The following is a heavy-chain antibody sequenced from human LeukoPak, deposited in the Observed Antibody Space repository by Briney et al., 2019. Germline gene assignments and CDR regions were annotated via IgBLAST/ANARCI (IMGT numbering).Heavy chain of an antibody. J-gene: IGHJ4*02. CDR1: GYTLTELS. V-gene: IGHV1-24*01. Sequence: ASVKVSCKVSGYTLTELSMHWVRQAPGKGVEWMGGFDPEDGETIYAQKFQGRVTMTEDTSTDTAYMELSSLRSEDTAVYYCATDLDYCSSTSCYIFDYWGQGTLVTVSS. D-gene: IGHD2-2*02. CDR3: ATDLDYCSSTSCYIFDY. CDR2: FDPEDGET.